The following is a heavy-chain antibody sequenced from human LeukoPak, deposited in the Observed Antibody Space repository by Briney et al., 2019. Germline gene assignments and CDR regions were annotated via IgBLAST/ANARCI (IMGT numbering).Heavy chain of an antibody. D-gene: IGHD6-19*01. V-gene: IGHV3-21*01. Sequence: GGSLRLSCTASGFTFSSYSLNWVRQAPGKGLEWVPSVSTGSNYIYYADSVKGRFTISRDNDKNSLYLQMNSLRVEDTVVYYCAREIYSSGWYGFDYWGQGTLVTVSP. CDR1: GFTFSSYS. CDR2: VSTGSNYI. CDR3: AREIYSSGWYGFDY. J-gene: IGHJ4*02.